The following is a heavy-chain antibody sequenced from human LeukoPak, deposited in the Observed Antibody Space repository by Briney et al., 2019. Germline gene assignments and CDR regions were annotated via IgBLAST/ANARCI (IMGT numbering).Heavy chain of an antibody. J-gene: IGHJ3*02. D-gene: IGHD3-22*01. Sequence: ASVRVSCKASGFTFSEYYIHWVRQAPGQGPEWMGWINPKTGDTGSAQKFQGRVTLTSDSSIGTASMDLSGLTPADTAMYYCARAGGDSTGHYDVFHIWGQGTMVTVSS. CDR3: ARAGGDSTGHYDVFHI. CDR1: GFTFSEYY. V-gene: IGHV1-2*02. CDR2: INPKTGDT.